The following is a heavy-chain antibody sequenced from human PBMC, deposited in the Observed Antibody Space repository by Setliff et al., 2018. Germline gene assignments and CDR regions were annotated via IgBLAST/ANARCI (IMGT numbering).Heavy chain of an antibody. D-gene: IGHD3-10*01. CDR1: GFTVSSSD. CDR2: LSGDGNA. CDR3: RLWFGELSRDY. J-gene: IGHJ4*02. V-gene: IGHV3-53*01. Sequence: GSLRLSCATSGFTVSSSDMSWVRQAPGKGLEWISVLSGDGNAYYADSVKGRFTISGDTSKNALYLQMNSLRAEDTAVYYCRLWFGELSRDYWGPGTLVTSPQ.